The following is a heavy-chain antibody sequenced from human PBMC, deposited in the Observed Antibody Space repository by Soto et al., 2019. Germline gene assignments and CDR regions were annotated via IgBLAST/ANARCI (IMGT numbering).Heavy chain of an antibody. CDR1: GGSVSSGSYY. J-gene: IGHJ5*02. V-gene: IGHV4-61*01. CDR3: ARASQYSSGWTRRSNWFDP. CDR2: IYYSGST. D-gene: IGHD6-19*01. Sequence: SETLSLTCTVSGGSVSSGSYYWSWIRQPPGKGLEWIGYIYYSGSTNYNPSLKGRVTISVGTSKNQFSLKLSSVTAADTAVYDCARASQYSSGWTRRSNWFDPWGQGTLVTVSS.